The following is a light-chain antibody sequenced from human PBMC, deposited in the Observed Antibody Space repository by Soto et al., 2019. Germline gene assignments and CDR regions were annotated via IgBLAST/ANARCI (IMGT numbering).Light chain of an antibody. CDR1: QGFRSN. Sequence: EIVMTQSPATLLGSPGERATFSGRASQGFRSNLAGYQHKPGQAPRPLIYKTSPRATGIPARFSGSGSGTEFTLTISSLQSEDYAVYYCQQYHNWPPWTFGQGTKVEIK. J-gene: IGKJ1*01. CDR2: KTS. CDR3: QQYHNWPPWT. V-gene: IGKV3-15*01.